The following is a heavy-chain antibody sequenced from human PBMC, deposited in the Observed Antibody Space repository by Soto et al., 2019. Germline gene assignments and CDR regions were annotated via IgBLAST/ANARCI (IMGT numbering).Heavy chain of an antibody. CDR2: IYYSGST. CDR1: GGSISSGGYY. CDR3: AGGGPGGDDGGVFDI. J-gene: IGHJ3*02. D-gene: IGHD5-12*01. V-gene: IGHV4-31*03. Sequence: QVQLQESGPGLVKPSQTLSLTCTVSGGSISSGGYYWSWIRQHPGKGLEWIGYIYYSGSTYYNPSLRRGFPISEDTSKNQFPLKRSSVTAGDRAVYYCAGGGPGGDDGGVFDIGGQGTMVPVSS.